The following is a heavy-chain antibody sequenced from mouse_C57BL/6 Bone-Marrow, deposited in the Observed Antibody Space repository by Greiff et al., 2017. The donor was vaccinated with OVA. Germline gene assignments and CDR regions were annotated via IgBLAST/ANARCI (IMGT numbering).Heavy chain of an antibody. CDR2: IYPRSGNT. CDR1: GYTFTSYG. J-gene: IGHJ2*01. D-gene: IGHD2-1*01. V-gene: IGHV1-81*01. Sequence: VQLQQSGAELARPGASVKLSCKASGYTFTSYGISWVKQRTGQGLEWIGEIYPRSGNTYYNEKFKGKATLTAGKSSSTAYMELRSLTSEDSAVYFCAVYYRFDYWGQGTTLTVSS. CDR3: AVYYRFDY.